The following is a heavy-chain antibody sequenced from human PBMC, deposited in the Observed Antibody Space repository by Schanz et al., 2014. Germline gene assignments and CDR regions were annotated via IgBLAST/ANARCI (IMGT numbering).Heavy chain of an antibody. CDR3: ARDFSAYVGNYFDY. J-gene: IGHJ4*02. Sequence: QVQLVQSGAEVKKPGASVKVSCKASGYTFSSYGITWVRQAPGQGLEWMGWINGYNGHTLYAQKLQGRVTMTTDTSTSTSYMELTSLRFDDTAVYYCARDFSAYVGNYFDYWGQGTLVTVSS. CDR1: GYTFSSYG. CDR2: INGYNGHT. D-gene: IGHD5-12*01. V-gene: IGHV1-18*01.